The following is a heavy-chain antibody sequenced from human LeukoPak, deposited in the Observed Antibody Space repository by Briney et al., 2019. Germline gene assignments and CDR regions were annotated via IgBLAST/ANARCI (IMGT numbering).Heavy chain of an antibody. V-gene: IGHV3-7*05. CDR2: IKYDGIGK. CDR1: GFTFSRYW. J-gene: IGHJ4*02. D-gene: IGHD5-18*01. CDR3: AKAPGGIQLWLKLYYFDY. Sequence: GGSLRLSCAASGFTFSRYWMSWVRQAPGKGLEWVANIKYDGIGKYHVDSVKGRFTISRDNSKNTVYLQMNSLRAEDTAVYYCAKAPGGIQLWLKLYYFDYWGQGTLVTVSS.